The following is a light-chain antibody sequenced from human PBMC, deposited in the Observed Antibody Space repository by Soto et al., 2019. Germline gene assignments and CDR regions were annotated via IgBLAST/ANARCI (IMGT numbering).Light chain of an antibody. V-gene: IGKV3-15*01. Sequence: TQYPATLSLAPGARAPLSCRVSQSVSSNLAWYQQKPGQAPRLLIYGASTRATGLPARFSGSGSGTDFTLTISSLQSEDFAVYYCQQYNTWPPITFGQGTRLAIK. CDR2: GAS. J-gene: IGKJ5*01. CDR1: QSVSSN. CDR3: QQYNTWPPIT.